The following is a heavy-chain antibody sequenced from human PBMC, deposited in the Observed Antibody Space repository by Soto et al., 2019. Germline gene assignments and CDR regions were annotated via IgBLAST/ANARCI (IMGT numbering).Heavy chain of an antibody. CDR2: IYYSGST. CDR1: GGSISSYY. D-gene: IGHD3-9*01. V-gene: IGHV4-59*08. J-gene: IGHJ6*02. CDR3: ARHLYYDISPGYLRPYHYYGMDV. Sequence: SETRSLTCTVSGGSISSYYWSWIREPPGKGLEWIGYIYYSGSTNYNPSLKSRVTISVDTSKNQFSLKLSSVTAADTAVYYCARHLYYDISPGYLRPYHYYGMDVWGQGTTVTVS.